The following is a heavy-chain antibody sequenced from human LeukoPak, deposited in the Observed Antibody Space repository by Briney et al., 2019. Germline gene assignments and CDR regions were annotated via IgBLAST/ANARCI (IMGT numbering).Heavy chain of an antibody. J-gene: IGHJ6*02. V-gene: IGHV4-59*01. CDR1: GGSISSYY. Sequence: EPSETLSLTCSVSGGSISSYYWSWIRQPPGKGLEWIGYIYYSGSTNYNPSLKSRVTVSVDTSKNQFSLKLSSVTAADTAVYYCARAKIHGYSRGYYYYGMDVWGQGTTVTVSS. D-gene: IGHD5-24*01. CDR2: IYYSGST. CDR3: ARAKIHGYSRGYYYYGMDV.